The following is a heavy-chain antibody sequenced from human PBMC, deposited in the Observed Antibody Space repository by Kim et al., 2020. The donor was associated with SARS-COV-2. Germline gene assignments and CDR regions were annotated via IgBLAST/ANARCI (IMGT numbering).Heavy chain of an antibody. Sequence: GDSVEDRFTIPRDDSKKPLYLQMNSLRAEDTAVYYCARAVAGSYYYGMDVWGQGTTVTVSS. CDR3: ARAVAGSYYYGMDV. J-gene: IGHJ6*02. V-gene: IGHV3-30*01. D-gene: IGHD6-19*01.